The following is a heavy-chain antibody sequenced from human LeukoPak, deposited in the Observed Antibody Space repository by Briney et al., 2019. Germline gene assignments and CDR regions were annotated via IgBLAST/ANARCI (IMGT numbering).Heavy chain of an antibody. CDR1: GFTFSSYW. V-gene: IGHV3-74*01. CDR2: INTDGSST. J-gene: IGHJ6*03. Sequence: GGSLRLSCAASGFTFSSYWMHWVRQAPGKGLVWVSRINTDGSSTSYADSVKGRFTISRDNAKNTLYLQMNSLRAEDTAVYYCARDQRGYSYAGMDVWGKGTTVTVSS. D-gene: IGHD5-18*01. CDR3: ARDQRGYSYAGMDV.